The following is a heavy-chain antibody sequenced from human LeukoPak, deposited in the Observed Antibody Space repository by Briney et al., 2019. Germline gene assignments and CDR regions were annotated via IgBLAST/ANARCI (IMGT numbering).Heavy chain of an antibody. D-gene: IGHD2-2*02. CDR2: IWYDGSNK. J-gene: IGHJ5*02. V-gene: IGHV3-33*06. CDR3: AKGGTLGYCSTNRCYTVPWFDP. CDR1: GFTFSRYG. Sequence: GGSLRLSCAASGFTFSRYGMHWVRQAPGKGLEWVAVIWYDGSNKYYADSVKGRFTISRDNSKNTLYLQMNSLRAEDTAVYYCAKGGTLGYCSTNRCYTVPWFDPWGQGTLVTVSS.